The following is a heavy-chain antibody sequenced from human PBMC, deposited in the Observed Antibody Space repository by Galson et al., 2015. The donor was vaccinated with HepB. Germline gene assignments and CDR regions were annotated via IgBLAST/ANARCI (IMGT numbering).Heavy chain of an antibody. D-gene: IGHD3-3*01. V-gene: IGHV3-23*01. CDR1: GFTFGIYG. J-gene: IGHJ4*02. CDR3: AKGIRFGDH. CDR2: ISGSGGST. Sequence: SLRLSCAASGFTFGIYGMHWVRQAPGKGLEWVSAISGSGGSTYYADSVKGRFTISRDNSKNTLYLQMNSLRAEDTAVYYCAKGIRFGDHWGQGTLVTVSS.